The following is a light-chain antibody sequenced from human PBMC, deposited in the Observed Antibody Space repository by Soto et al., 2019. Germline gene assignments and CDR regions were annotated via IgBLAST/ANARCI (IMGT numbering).Light chain of an antibody. CDR3: QVWDSSSDHVI. Sequence: SYELIQPPSVSVAPGQTARITCGGNNIRSKSVHWYQQKPGQAPVLVVYDDSGRPSGIPERFSGSNSGNTATLTISRVEAGDEADYYCQVWDSSSDHVIFGGGTKLTVL. CDR1: NIRSKS. CDR2: DDS. J-gene: IGLJ2*01. V-gene: IGLV3-21*02.